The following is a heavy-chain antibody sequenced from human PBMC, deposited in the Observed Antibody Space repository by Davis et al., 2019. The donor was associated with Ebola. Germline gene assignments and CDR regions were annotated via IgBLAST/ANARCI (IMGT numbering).Heavy chain of an antibody. CDR1: GFTFSSYA. CDR2: ISYDGSNK. V-gene: IGHV3-30*04. CDR3: ARALYSSSSDLYYYYGMDV. D-gene: IGHD6-6*01. J-gene: IGHJ6*02. Sequence: GESLKISCAASGFTFSSYAMHWVRQAPGKGLEWVAVISYDGSNKYYADSVKGRFTISRDNSKNTLYLQMNSLRAEDTAVYYCARALYSSSSDLYYYYGMDVWGQGTTVTVSS.